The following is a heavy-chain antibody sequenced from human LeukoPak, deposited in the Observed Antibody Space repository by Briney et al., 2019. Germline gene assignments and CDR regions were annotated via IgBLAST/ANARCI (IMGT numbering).Heavy chain of an antibody. CDR1: GGSISSYY. J-gene: IGHJ4*02. D-gene: IGHD2-8*02. CDR2: VSSDGTT. V-gene: IGHV4-59*08. CDR3: ARLDCTGDGCYNH. Sequence: SETLSLTSTVSGGSISSYYWSWLRQPPGKGLEWIGYVSSDGTTNYTPSLRSRVIMSVDTAKNHISLSLTSLTAADTAIYYCARLDCTGDGCYNHWGQGTLVTVSS.